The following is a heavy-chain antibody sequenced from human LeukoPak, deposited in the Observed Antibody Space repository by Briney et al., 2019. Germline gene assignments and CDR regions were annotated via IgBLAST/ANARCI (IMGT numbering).Heavy chain of an antibody. CDR1: GGSFSGYY. Sequence: SETLSLTCAVYGGSFSGYYWSWIRQPPGKGLEWIGEINHSGSTNYNPSLKSRVTISVDTSMNQFSLKLSSVTAADTAVYYCARESIPELLFRPTTPVWGKGTTVTVSS. D-gene: IGHD2-15*01. CDR2: INHSGST. V-gene: IGHV4-34*01. J-gene: IGHJ6*04. CDR3: ARESIPELLFRPTTPV.